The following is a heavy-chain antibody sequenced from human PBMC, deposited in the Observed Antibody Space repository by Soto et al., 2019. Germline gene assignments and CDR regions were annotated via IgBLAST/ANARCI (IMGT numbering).Heavy chain of an antibody. Sequence: SETLSLSCTVSGCSISSYYWSWIRQPPGKGLEWIGYIYYSGSTNYNPSLMSRVTISVDTSKNLYSLKLSSVTAADSAVYCCARLVSYYYDYYYYYYVDVWGKGTTVTVSS. V-gene: IGHV4-59*08. CDR3: ARLVSYYYDYYYYYYVDV. D-gene: IGHD3-22*01. CDR1: GCSISSYY. J-gene: IGHJ6*03. CDR2: IYYSGST.